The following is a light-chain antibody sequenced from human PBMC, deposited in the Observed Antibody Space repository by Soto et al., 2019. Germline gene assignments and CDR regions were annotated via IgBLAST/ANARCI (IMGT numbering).Light chain of an antibody. V-gene: IGLV2-14*01. CDR3: SSYTSSTGNYV. Sequence: QSALTQPASVSGSPGQSITISCTGTSSDVGGYNYVSWYQQHPGKAPKLMIYEVSNRPSGVSNRFSGSKSGNTASLTISGLQAEDEADYYCSSYTSSTGNYVFGTGTKLTVL. J-gene: IGLJ1*01. CDR1: SSDVGGYNY. CDR2: EVS.